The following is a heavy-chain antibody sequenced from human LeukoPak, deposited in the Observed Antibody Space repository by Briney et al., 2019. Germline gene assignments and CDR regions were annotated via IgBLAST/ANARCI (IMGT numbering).Heavy chain of an antibody. J-gene: IGHJ4*02. CDR1: GFTFNNYA. V-gene: IGHV3-23*01. Sequence: QPGGSLRLSCKASGFTFNNYAMNWVRQAPGKGLEWVSAISGSGSKTHYADSVEGRFTISRDNYQNTIYLQLSSLRAEDTAVYFCAKDGGGWYTSGWYYFDYWGQGALVTVSS. CDR3: AKDGGGWYTSGWYYFDY. D-gene: IGHD6-19*01. CDR2: ISGSGSKT.